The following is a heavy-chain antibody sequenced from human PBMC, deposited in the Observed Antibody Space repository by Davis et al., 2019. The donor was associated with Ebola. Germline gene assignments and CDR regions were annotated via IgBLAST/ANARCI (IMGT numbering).Heavy chain of an antibody. CDR3: ARALYSGNFYYFDY. D-gene: IGHD1-26*01. CDR2: IYTSGST. Sequence: SETLSLTCTVSGGSISSYYWSWIRQPAGKGLEWIGRIYTSGSTNYNPSLKSRVTMSVDTSKNQFSPKLSSVTAADTAVYYCARALYSGNFYYFDYWGQGTLVTVSS. V-gene: IGHV4-4*07. CDR1: GGSISSYY. J-gene: IGHJ4*02.